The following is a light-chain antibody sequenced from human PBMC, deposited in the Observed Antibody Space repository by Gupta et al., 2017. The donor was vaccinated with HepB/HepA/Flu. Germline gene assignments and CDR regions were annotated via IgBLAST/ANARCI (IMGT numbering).Light chain of an antibody. Sequence: LVLAQPPSASASPVASDKLTCTLSSGGSSYAIAWHQQQAEKGHRFLMKRNMEGRHSKGGGIPDRVSGSSSGAERSPTLSSLQSEEEADDDCQSWGTGIHLGFGGGTKLTVL. CDR3: QSWGTGIHLG. CDR1: SGGSSYA. CDR2: RNMEGRH. V-gene: IGLV4-69*01. J-gene: IGLJ2*01.